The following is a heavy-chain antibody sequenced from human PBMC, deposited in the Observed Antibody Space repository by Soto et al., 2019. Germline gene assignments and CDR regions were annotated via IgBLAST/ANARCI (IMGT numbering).Heavy chain of an antibody. CDR1: GYTFTSYD. CDR2: MNPNSGNT. CDR3: ARSIVVVTALDY. J-gene: IGHJ4*02. D-gene: IGHD2-21*02. Sequence: ASVKVSCKASGYTFTSYDINWVRQATGQGLEWMGWMNPNSGNTKYAQKFQGRATMTRNTSVSTAYMELSSLRSEDTAVYYCARSIVVVTALDYWGPGTLVTVSS. V-gene: IGHV1-8*01.